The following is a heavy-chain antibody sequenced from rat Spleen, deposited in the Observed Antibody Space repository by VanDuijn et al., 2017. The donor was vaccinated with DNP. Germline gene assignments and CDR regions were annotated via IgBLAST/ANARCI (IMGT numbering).Heavy chain of an antibody. CDR2: ITSSGGST. CDR3: ARDPLTTEGRGAMDA. J-gene: IGHJ4*01. Sequence: EVQLVESGGDLVQPGRSLKLSCVASGFIFNNYWMTWIRQVPGKGLEWVASITSSGGSTYYPDSVKGRFTISRDNAKNTLYLQMNSLRSEDTASYYCARDPLTTEGRGAMDAWGQGTSVTVSS. D-gene: IGHD1-11*01. V-gene: IGHV5-31*01. CDR1: GFIFNNYW.